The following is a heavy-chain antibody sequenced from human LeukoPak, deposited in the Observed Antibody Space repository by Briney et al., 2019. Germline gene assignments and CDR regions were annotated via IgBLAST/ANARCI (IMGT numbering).Heavy chain of an antibody. D-gene: IGHD5-12*01. J-gene: IGHJ4*02. CDR2: IRYDGSNK. CDR3: ARDGRNGYEDDY. Sequence: GGSLRLSCAASGFTFSSYGMHWVRQAPGKGLEGVAFIRYDGSNKYYADSVKGRFTISRDNAKNSVFLQMNSLRAEDTAVYYCARDGRNGYEDDYWGQGTLVTVSS. V-gene: IGHV3-30*02. CDR1: GFTFSSYG.